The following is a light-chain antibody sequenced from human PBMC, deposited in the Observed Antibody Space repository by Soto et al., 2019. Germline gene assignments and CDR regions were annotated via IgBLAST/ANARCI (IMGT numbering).Light chain of an antibody. CDR3: QQYNNWPPIT. CDR1: QSVSSY. J-gene: IGKJ5*01. V-gene: IGKV3-11*01. CDR2: GAS. Sequence: IVLTQSPATLSLSPGERATLSCTARQSVSSYLAWYQQKPGQAPRLLIYGASSRATGIPHRFSGSGSGTDFTLTISRLEPEDFAVYYCQQYNNWPPITVGPGTRLEIK.